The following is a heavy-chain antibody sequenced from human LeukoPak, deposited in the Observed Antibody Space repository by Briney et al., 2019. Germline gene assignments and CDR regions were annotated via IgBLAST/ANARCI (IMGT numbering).Heavy chain of an antibody. CDR2: IYYSGST. D-gene: IGHD6-19*01. V-gene: IGHV4-30-4*01. CDR1: GDSLIRGDDY. CDR3: ARDQRGGGWYEIY. J-gene: IGHJ4*02. Sequence: SETLSLTCTVSGDSLIRGDDYCTWIRQPPGRGLEWLGYIYYSGSTLSNPSLKSRVTISVDTSKNQLSLELSSGTATAPAVYYCARDQRGGGWYEIYWGQGNLVTVSS.